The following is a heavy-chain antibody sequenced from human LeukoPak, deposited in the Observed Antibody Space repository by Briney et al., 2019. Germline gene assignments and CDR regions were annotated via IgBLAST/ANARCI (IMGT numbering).Heavy chain of an antibody. D-gene: IGHD6-13*01. V-gene: IGHV3-7*01. CDR1: GFTFSSYW. CDR3: AKEKAAANKGPPNTYSSYGRAV. CDR2: IKQDGSEK. Sequence: GGSLRLSCAASGFTFSSYWMSWVRQAPGKGLEWVANIKQDGSEKYYVDSVKGRFTISRDNAKNSLYLQMNSLRAEDTAVYYCAKEKAAANKGPPNTYSSYGRAVGAQGPTVTVPS. J-gene: IGHJ6*02.